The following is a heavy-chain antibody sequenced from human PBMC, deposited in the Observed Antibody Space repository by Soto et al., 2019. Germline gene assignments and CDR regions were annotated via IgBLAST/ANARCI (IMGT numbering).Heavy chain of an antibody. V-gene: IGHV1-69*13. CDR1: GGTFSSYA. J-gene: IGHJ6*02. D-gene: IGHD5-12*01. CDR3: ARGSRGYSGYDPYPGKSALKSLRYCYYYYGMDV. CDR2: IIPIFGTA. Sequence: GASVKVSCKASGGTFSSYAISWVRQAPGQGLEWMGGIIPIFGTANYAQKFQGRVTITADESTSTAYMELSSLRSEDTAVYYCARGSRGYSGYDPYPGKSALKSLRYCYYYYGMDVWGQGTTVTVSS.